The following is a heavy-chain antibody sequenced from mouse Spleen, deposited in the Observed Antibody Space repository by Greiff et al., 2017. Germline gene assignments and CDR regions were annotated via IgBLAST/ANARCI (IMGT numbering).Heavy chain of an antibody. CDR1: GYTFTDYN. CDR3: ARYGNYYAMDY. J-gene: IGHJ4*01. V-gene: IGHV1-22*01. D-gene: IGHD2-1*01. CDR2: INPNNGGT. Sequence: VHVKQSGPELVKPGASVKMSCKASGYTFTDYNMHWVKQSHGKSLEWIGYINPNNGGTSYNQKFKGKATLTVNKSSSTAYMELRSLTSEDSAVYYCARYGNYYAMDYWGQGTSVTVSS.